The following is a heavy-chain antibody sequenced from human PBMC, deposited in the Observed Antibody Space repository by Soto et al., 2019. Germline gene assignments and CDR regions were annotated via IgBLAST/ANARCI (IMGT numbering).Heavy chain of an antibody. CDR3: ARAITGTTHPYHFDY. V-gene: IGHV5-51*01. CDR2: IYPGDSDT. D-gene: IGHD1-1*01. CDR1: EYKFTNYW. J-gene: IGHJ4*02. Sequence: GESLKISCQGSEYKFTNYWIGWVRQMPGQGLEWMGIIYPGDSDTRYSSSFRGQVTISADWSTSTAYLQWSSLQASDTAIYYCARAITGTTHPYHFDYWGQGSRVTVSS.